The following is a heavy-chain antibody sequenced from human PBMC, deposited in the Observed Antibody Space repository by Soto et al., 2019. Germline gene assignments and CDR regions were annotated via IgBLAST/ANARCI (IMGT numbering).Heavy chain of an antibody. CDR3: ARDLRGGSYRPKPTQTLHYYYYYYMDV. CDR1: GFTFSSYA. CDR2: ISSSGSYI. J-gene: IGHJ6*03. D-gene: IGHD3-16*02. V-gene: IGHV3-21*01. Sequence: PGGSLRLSCAASGFTFSSYAMSWVRQAPGKGLEWVSSISSSGSYIYYADSVKGRFTISRDNAKNSLYLQMNSLRAEDTAVYYCARDLRGGSYRPKPTQTLHYYYYYYMDVWGKGTTVTVSS.